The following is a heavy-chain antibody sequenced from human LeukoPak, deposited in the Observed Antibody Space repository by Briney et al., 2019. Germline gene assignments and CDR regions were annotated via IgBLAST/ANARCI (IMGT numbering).Heavy chain of an antibody. J-gene: IGHJ6*03. CDR1: GGTFSSYA. V-gene: IGHV1-69*06. D-gene: IGHD6-13*01. CDR2: IIPIFGTA. Sequence: SVKVSCKASGGTFSSYATSWVRQAPGQGLEWMGGIIPIFGTANYAQKFQGRVTITADKSTSTAYMELSSLRSEDTAVYYCASPYSSSWYVGYYYYYMDVWGKGTTVTVSS. CDR3: ASPYSSSWYVGYYYYYMDV.